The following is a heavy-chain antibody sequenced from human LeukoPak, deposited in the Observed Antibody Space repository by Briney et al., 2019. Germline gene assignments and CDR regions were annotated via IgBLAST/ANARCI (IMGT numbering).Heavy chain of an antibody. Sequence: GGSLRLSCAASGFTFSSYAMSWVRQAPGKGLEWVSAISGSGGSTYYADSVKGRFTISRDNSKNTLYLQMNSLRAEDTAVYYCAEDLPPGIAVAGIFQHWGQGTLVTVSS. CDR3: AEDLPPGIAVAGIFQH. D-gene: IGHD6-19*01. CDR1: GFTFSSYA. CDR2: ISGSGGST. J-gene: IGHJ1*01. V-gene: IGHV3-23*01.